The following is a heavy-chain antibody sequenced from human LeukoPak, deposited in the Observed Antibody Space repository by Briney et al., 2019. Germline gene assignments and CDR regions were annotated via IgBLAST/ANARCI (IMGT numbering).Heavy chain of an antibody. Sequence: SETLSLTCTVSGGSISSYYWSWIRQPPGKGLEWIGYIYYSRSTNYNPSLKSRVTISVDTSKNQFSLKLSSVTAADTAVYYCARATDSSGYYRASDAFDIWGQGTMVTVSS. CDR3: ARATDSSGYYRASDAFDI. CDR1: GGSISSYY. V-gene: IGHV4-59*08. D-gene: IGHD3-22*01. J-gene: IGHJ3*02. CDR2: IYYSRST.